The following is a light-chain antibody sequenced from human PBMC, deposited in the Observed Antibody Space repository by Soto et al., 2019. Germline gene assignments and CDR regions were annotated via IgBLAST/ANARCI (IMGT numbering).Light chain of an antibody. J-gene: IGKJ1*01. CDR1: QSLENSDGKTF. Sequence: DVVVTQSPLSLPVTLGQSASISCRPSQSLENSDGKTFLSWFKQRPGPSPRRLISEVSKRDSGVTARFRVSRSGTEFTLHISSVEAADVGVYYGIQGRHLAWTCGQGTRVEIK. CDR2: EVS. V-gene: IGKV2-30*01. CDR3: IQGRHLAWT.